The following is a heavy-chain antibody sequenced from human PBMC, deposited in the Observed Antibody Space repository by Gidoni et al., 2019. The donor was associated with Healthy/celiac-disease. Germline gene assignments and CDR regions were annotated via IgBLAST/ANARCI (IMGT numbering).Heavy chain of an antibody. CDR2: ISWNSGSI. V-gene: IGHV3-9*01. CDR1: GFTFDDYA. Sequence: EVQLVESGGGLVQPGRSLRLSCAASGFTFDDYAMHWVRQAPGKGLEWVSGISWNSGSIGYADSVKGRFTISRDNAKNALYLQMNSLRAEDTALYYCAKDMRYGDSNGMDVWGQGTTVTVSS. CDR3: AKDMRYGDSNGMDV. D-gene: IGHD4-17*01. J-gene: IGHJ6*02.